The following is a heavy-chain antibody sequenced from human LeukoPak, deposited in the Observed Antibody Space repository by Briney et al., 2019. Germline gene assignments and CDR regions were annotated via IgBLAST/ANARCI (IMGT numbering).Heavy chain of an antibody. J-gene: IGHJ1*01. Sequence: SVKVSCKASGGTFSSYAISWVRQAPGQGLEWMGGIIPIFGTANYAQKFQGRVTITTDESTSTAYMELSSLRSEDTAVYYCARGGYYYDSSGYYYEYFRHWGQGTLVTVSS. V-gene: IGHV1-69*05. CDR3: ARGGYYYDSSGYYYEYFRH. CDR1: GGTFSSYA. D-gene: IGHD3-22*01. CDR2: IIPIFGTA.